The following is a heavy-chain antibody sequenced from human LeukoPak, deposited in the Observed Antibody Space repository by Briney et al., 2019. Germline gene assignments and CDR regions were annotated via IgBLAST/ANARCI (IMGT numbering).Heavy chain of an antibody. CDR1: GGSFSGYY. V-gene: IGHV4-34*01. D-gene: IGHD1-1*01. CDR2: INHSGST. Sequence: SETLSLTCAVYGGSFSGYYWSWIRQPPGKGLEWIGEINHSGSTNYNPSLKSRVTISVDTSENQFSLKLSSVTAADTAVYYCARGLAGTTFYWGQGTLVTVSS. CDR3: ARGLAGTTFY. J-gene: IGHJ4*02.